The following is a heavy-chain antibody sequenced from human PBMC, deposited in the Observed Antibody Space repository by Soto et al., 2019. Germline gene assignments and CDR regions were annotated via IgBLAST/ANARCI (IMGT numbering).Heavy chain of an antibody. D-gene: IGHD3-10*01. CDR2: ISAYNGNT. CDR1: GYTFASYG. CDR3: ARDVGRITIVRGVIAYYYYGMYV. J-gene: IGHJ6*02. V-gene: IGHV1-18*01. Sequence: ASVKVSCKASGYTFASYGISWVRQAPGQGLEWMGWISAYNGNTNYAQKLQGRVTMTTDTSTSTAYMELRSLRSDDTAVYYCARDVGRITIVRGVIAYYYYGMYVWGQGTTVTVSS.